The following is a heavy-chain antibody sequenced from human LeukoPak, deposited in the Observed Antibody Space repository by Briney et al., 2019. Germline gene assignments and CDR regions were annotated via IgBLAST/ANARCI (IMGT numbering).Heavy chain of an antibody. V-gene: IGHV4-59*01. CDR2: IYYSGST. Sequence: SSETLSLTCTVSGGSISSYYWSWIRQPPGKGLEWIGYIYYSGSTNYNPSLKSRVTISVDTSKNQFSLKLSSVTAADTAVYYCARAVVPAAMRGNWFDPWGQGTLVTVSS. D-gene: IGHD2-2*01. CDR3: ARAVVPAAMRGNWFDP. CDR1: GGSISSYY. J-gene: IGHJ5*02.